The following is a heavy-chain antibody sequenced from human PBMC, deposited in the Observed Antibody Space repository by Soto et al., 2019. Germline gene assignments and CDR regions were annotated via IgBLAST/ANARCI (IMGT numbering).Heavy chain of an antibody. V-gene: IGHV3-13*01. CDR1: GFNFSSYD. D-gene: IGHD4-17*01. J-gene: IGHJ4*02. CDR3: ARGRRGGDYGGLVDY. Sequence: EVQLVESGGGLVQPGGSLRLSCAASGFNFSSYDMHWVRQATGKGLECVSTIGTAGDTYYPGAVKGRFTISRENAKNSLYLQMNSLSAGDTAVYYCARGRRGGDYGGLVDYWGQGTLVTVSS. CDR2: IGTAGDT.